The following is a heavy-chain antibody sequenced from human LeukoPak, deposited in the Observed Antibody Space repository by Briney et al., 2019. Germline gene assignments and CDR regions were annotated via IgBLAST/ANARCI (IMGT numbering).Heavy chain of an antibody. CDR1: GGSFSGYY. CDR3: ARGRTAVAEDY. J-gene: IGHJ4*02. V-gene: IGHV4-34*01. Sequence: SETLSLTCAVYGGSFSGYYWSWIRQPPGKGLEWIGEINHSGSTNYNPSLKSRVTISVGTSKNQFSLKLSSVTAADTAVYYCARGRTAVAEDYWGQGTLVTVSS. CDR2: INHSGST. D-gene: IGHD6-19*01.